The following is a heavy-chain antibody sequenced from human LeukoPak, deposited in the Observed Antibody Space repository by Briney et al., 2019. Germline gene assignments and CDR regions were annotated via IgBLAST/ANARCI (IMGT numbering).Heavy chain of an antibody. V-gene: IGHV1-46*01. CDR1: GYTFTSYY. D-gene: IGHD3-22*01. CDR2: INPSGGST. Sequence: ASVKVSCKASGYTFTSYYMHWVRQAPGQGLEWMGIINPSGGSTSYAQKFQGRVTMTRDTSTSTVYMELSSLRSEDTAVYYCARGRQRNYYDSSGPLRTFDIWGQGTMVTVSS. J-gene: IGHJ3*02. CDR3: ARGRQRNYYDSSGPLRTFDI.